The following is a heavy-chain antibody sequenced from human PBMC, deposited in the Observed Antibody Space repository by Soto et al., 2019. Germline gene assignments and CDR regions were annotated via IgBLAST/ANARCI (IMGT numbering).Heavy chain of an antibody. Sequence: PSETLSLTCVVSGGSISSTRNYWAWIRQSPGKGLEWIGTISHSGSTFYNPSLKSRVTISVDTSKNQLSLKVCSVAAADTAVYYCARMTGALVDYWGQGTLVTVSS. D-gene: IGHD3-10*01. J-gene: IGHJ4*02. CDR3: ARMTGALVDY. V-gene: IGHV4-39*01. CDR2: ISHSGST. CDR1: GGSISSTRNY.